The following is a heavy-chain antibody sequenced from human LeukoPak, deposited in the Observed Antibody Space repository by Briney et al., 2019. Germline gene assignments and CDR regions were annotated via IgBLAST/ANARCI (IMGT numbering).Heavy chain of an antibody. CDR3: ARGRNYGVGPSFDY. CDR1: GFTFSSYA. J-gene: IGHJ4*02. V-gene: IGHV3-30-3*01. Sequence: GGSLRLSRAASGFTFSSYAMHWVRQAPGKGLEWVAVISYDGSNKYYADSVKGRFTISRDNSKNTLYLQMNSLRAEDTAVYYCARGRNYGVGPSFDYWGQGTLVIVS. CDR2: ISYDGSNK. D-gene: IGHD3-3*01.